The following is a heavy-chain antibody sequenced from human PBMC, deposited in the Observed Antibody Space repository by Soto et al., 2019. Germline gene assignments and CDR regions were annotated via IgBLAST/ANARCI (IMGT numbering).Heavy chain of an antibody. CDR3: AKAPNFDWLSHFDY. V-gene: IGHV3-30*18. CDR1: RLTFSNYG. J-gene: IGHJ4*02. CDR2: ISYDGSNK. Sequence: PGGSLRLSCAASRLTFSNYGMHWVRQAPGKGLEWVAVISYDGSNKYYADSVKGRFTVSRDNSKNTLYLQMNRLRAEDTAVYYCAKAPNFDWLSHFDYWGQGTLVTVSS. D-gene: IGHD3-9*01.